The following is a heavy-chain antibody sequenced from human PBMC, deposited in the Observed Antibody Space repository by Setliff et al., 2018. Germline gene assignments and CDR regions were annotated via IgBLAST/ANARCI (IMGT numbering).Heavy chain of an antibody. CDR1: GGSISSSSYY. Sequence: SETLSLTCTVSGGSISSSSYYWGWIRQPPGKGLEWIGSIYYSGSTYYNPSLKSRVTISVDTSKNQFSLKLSSVTAADTAVYYCARDLIPVTYYYDSSGYSGAFDIWGKGTTVTVSS. CDR2: IYYSGST. J-gene: IGHJ6*04. CDR3: ARDLIPVTYYYDSSGYSGAFDI. D-gene: IGHD3-22*01. V-gene: IGHV4-39*07.